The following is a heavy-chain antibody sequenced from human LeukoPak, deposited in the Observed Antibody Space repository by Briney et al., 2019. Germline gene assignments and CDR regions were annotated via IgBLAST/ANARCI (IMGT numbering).Heavy chain of an antibody. CDR1: GFTFSSYA. Sequence: PGGSLRLSCAASGFTFSSYAMHWVRQAPGKGLEWVAVISYDGSNKYYADSVKGRFTISRDNSKNTLYLQMNSLRAEDTAAYYCEKIAAAGSYWGQGTLVTVSS. V-gene: IGHV3-30-3*02. J-gene: IGHJ4*02. D-gene: IGHD6-13*01. CDR3: EKIAAAGSY. CDR2: ISYDGSNK.